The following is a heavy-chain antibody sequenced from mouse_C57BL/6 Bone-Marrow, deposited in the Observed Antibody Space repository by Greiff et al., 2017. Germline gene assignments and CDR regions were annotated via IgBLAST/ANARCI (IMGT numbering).Heavy chain of an antibody. V-gene: IGHV5-9-1*02. CDR2: ISSGGDYI. Sequence: EVMLVESGEGLVKPRGSLKLSCAASGFTFSSYAMSWVRQTPEKRLEWVAYISSGGDYIYYADTVKGRFTISRDNARNTLYLQMSSLKSEDTAMYYCTRVDYGSSWDDWGQGTTLTVSS. D-gene: IGHD1-1*01. CDR1: GFTFSSYA. J-gene: IGHJ2*01. CDR3: TRVDYGSSWDD.